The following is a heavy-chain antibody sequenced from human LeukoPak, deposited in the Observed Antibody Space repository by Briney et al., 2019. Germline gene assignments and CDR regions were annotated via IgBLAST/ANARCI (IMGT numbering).Heavy chain of an antibody. J-gene: IGHJ4*02. CDR1: GFSLSSNW. CDR2: VNSDGSGT. Sequence: GGSLRLSCAASGFSLSSNWMHWVRQAPGKGLVWVSRVNSDGSGTSYADSVKGRFTISRDNAKNTLYLQMNSLRAEDTAVYYCATSLGPLTDYWGQGTLVTVSS. CDR3: ATSLGPLTDY. D-gene: IGHD7-27*01. V-gene: IGHV3-74*01.